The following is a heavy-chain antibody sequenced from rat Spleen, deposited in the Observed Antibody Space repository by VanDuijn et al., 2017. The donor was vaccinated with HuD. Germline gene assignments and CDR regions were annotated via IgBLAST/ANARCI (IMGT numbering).Heavy chain of an antibody. CDR3: ARWDYYSPRWYFDF. CDR2: INITSGT. CDR1: GYSITSGYG. Sequence: EVQLLESGPGLVKPSQSLSLTCSVTGYSITSGYGWNWIRKFPGNKLEWMGYINITSGTGYNPSLKSRISITRDTSKNQFFLQVNSVTTEDTATYFCARWDYYSPRWYFDFWGPGTMVTVSS. D-gene: IGHD1-1*01. J-gene: IGHJ1*01. V-gene: IGHV3-3*01.